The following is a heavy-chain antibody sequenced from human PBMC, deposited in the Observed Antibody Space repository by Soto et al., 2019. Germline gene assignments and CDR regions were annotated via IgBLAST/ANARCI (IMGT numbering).Heavy chain of an antibody. Sequence: PSLKVSCKASGYTFTSYYMHWVRQAPGQGLECMGIINPSGGSTSYAQKFQGRVTMTRDTSTSTVYMELSSLRSEDTAVYYCAREVVVVVPDRGYYYYYYGMDVWGQGTTVNVS. V-gene: IGHV1-46*01. CDR3: AREVVVVVPDRGYYYYYYGMDV. J-gene: IGHJ6*02. CDR2: INPSGGST. CDR1: GYTFTSYY. D-gene: IGHD2-2*01.